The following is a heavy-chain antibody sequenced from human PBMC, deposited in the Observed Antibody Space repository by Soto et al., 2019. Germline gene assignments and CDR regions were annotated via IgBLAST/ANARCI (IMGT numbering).Heavy chain of an antibody. Sequence: SVKVSCKASGGTFSSYAISWVRQAPGQGLEWMGGIIPIFGTANYAQKFQGRVTITADESTSTAYMELSSLRSEDTAVYYCARDRSILNGYYNCFDPWGQGTLVTVSS. CDR1: GGTFSSYA. D-gene: IGHD3-9*01. CDR2: IIPIFGTA. V-gene: IGHV1-69*13. CDR3: ARDRSILNGYYNCFDP. J-gene: IGHJ5*02.